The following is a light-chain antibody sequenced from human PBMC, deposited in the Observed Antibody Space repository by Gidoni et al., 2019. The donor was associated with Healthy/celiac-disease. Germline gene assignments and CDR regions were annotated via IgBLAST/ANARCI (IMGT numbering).Light chain of an antibody. Sequence: DIQMTQSPSSLPASVGDRVTITCQASQDISNYLNWYQQKPGKAPKFLIYDASNLETGVPSRFSGSGSGTDFTFTISSLQPEDIATYYCQQYDDLPPLITFGQGTRLEIK. CDR3: QQYDDLPPLIT. J-gene: IGKJ5*01. V-gene: IGKV1-33*01. CDR1: QDISNY. CDR2: DAS.